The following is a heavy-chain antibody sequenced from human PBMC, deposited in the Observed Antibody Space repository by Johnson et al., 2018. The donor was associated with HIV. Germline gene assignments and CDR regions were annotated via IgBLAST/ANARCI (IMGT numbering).Heavy chain of an antibody. CDR1: GFTFSSYG. D-gene: IGHD3-9*01. J-gene: IGHJ3*02. V-gene: IGHV3-30*02. CDR3: AEDGPVLGYFDWSDAFDI. CDR2: IRYDGSNK. Sequence: QVQLVESGGGVVQPGGSLRLSCAASGFTFSSYGMHWVRQAPGKGLEWVAFIRYDGSNKYYADSVKGRFTISRDNSKNTLYPQMNSLRAEDTAVYYCAEDGPVLGYFDWSDAFDIWGQGTMVTVSS.